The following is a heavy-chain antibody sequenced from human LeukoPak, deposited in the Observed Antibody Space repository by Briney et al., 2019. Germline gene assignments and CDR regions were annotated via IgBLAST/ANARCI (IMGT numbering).Heavy chain of an antibody. CDR2: ISGSGGST. J-gene: IGHJ5*02. Sequence: GGSLRLSCAASGFTLSSHAMSWVRQAPGKGLEWASAISGSGGSTYYAYSVKGRITISRDVSKNALYLQMNSLRAEYTAVYYCAKDQGLLVPWGQGTVVSVPS. D-gene: IGHD6-25*01. CDR1: GFTLSSHA. CDR3: AKDQGLLVP. V-gene: IGHV3-23*01.